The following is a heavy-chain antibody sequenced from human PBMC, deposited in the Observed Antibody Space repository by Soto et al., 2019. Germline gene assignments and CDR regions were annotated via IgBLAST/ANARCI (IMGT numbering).Heavy chain of an antibody. Sequence: QVQLQESGPGLVKPSETLSLTCTVSGGSVSSASYFWTWIRQPPGKGLEWIGYIYYSGNTNYNPPLMSRLTTSVDTSKNRFSLKLSSVTAADTAVYYCATFRLGFVYGLDVWGQGTTVTVSS. CDR1: GGSVSSASYF. CDR3: ATFRLGFVYGLDV. J-gene: IGHJ6*02. D-gene: IGHD2-15*01. CDR2: IYYSGNT. V-gene: IGHV4-61*03.